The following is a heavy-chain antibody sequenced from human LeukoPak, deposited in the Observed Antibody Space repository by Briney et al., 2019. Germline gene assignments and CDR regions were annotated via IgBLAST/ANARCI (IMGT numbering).Heavy chain of an antibody. Sequence: SETLSLTCTVSGGSISSSSYYWGWIRQPPGKGLEWIGSIYYSGRTYYNPSLKKRVTTSVDTSKNQFSLTLSSVTAAYTAVYYCARDTSPMDVWGKGTTVTVSS. J-gene: IGHJ6*03. D-gene: IGHD2/OR15-2a*01. CDR3: ARDTSPMDV. CDR1: GGSISSSSYY. CDR2: IYYSGRT. V-gene: IGHV4-39*07.